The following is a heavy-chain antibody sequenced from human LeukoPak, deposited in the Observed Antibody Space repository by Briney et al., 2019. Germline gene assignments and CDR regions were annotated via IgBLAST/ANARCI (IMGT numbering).Heavy chain of an antibody. Sequence: GGSLRLSCAVSGFSFSRYAMSWVRQAPGKGLEWISGIGATGDNTYYADSVKGRFIISRDNSKNTLFLQINSSMAEDTAVYYSATPAQNFFGTYYYASSGYFGLLYHWGQGILVIVSS. CDR1: GFSFSRYA. V-gene: IGHV3-23*01. CDR2: IGATGDNT. D-gene: IGHD3-22*01. J-gene: IGHJ5*02. CDR3: ATPAQNFFGTYYYASSGYFGLLYH.